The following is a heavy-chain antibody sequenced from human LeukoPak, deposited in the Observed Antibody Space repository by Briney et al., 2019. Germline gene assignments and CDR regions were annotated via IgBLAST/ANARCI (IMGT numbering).Heavy chain of an antibody. CDR1: GGSISSYY. D-gene: IGHD6-19*01. Sequence: PSETLSLTCTVSGGSISSYYWSWIRQPAGKGLEWIGRIYTSGSTNYNPSLKSRVTMSVDTSKNQFSLKLSPVTAADTAVYYCASTYSSGWYFDYWGQGTLVTVSS. CDR2: IYTSGST. J-gene: IGHJ4*02. V-gene: IGHV4-4*07. CDR3: ASTYSSGWYFDY.